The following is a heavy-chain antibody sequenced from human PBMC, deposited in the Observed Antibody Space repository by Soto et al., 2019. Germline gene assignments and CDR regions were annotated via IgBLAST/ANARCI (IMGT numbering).Heavy chain of an antibody. D-gene: IGHD3-3*01. Sequence: PGGSLRLSCAASGFTFSSYAMSWVRQAPGKGLEWVSAISGSGGSTYYADSVKGRFTISRDNSKNTLYLQMNSLRAEDTAVYYCAKNGERVRFLEWLLSFDYWGQGTLVTVSS. CDR1: GFTFSSYA. CDR3: AKNGERVRFLEWLLSFDY. V-gene: IGHV3-23*01. CDR2: ISGSGGST. J-gene: IGHJ4*02.